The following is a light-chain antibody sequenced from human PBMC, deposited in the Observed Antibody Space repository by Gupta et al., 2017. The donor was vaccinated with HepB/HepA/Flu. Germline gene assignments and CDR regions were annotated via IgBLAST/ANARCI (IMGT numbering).Light chain of an antibody. CDR3: QSYDTSLSAYV. CDR1: ISNIGAGYE. V-gene: IGLV1-40*01. CDR2: SSR. Sequence: QSVLTQPPSVSGSPGQRVTIPCTGAISNIGAGYEVHWYQQLPGTAPKLLIYSSRKRPAGVPDRFSGSRSDTSGSLAITGLQAEDEADYYCQSYDTSLSAYVFGTGTKVTVL. J-gene: IGLJ1*01.